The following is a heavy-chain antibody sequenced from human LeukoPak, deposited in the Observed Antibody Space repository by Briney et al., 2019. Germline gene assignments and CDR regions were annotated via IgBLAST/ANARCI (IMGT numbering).Heavy chain of an antibody. CDR2: INPNGGGT. J-gene: IGHJ4*02. Sequence: ASVKVSCKASGYTFSNYYMHWVRQAPGQGLEWMGWINPNGGGTNSAQKFQGRVTMTRDTSISTAYMELSRLRSDDTAVYYCATTYSSGWNFHYWGQGTLVTVSS. CDR3: ATTYSSGWNFHY. D-gene: IGHD6-19*01. V-gene: IGHV1-2*02. CDR1: GYTFSNYY.